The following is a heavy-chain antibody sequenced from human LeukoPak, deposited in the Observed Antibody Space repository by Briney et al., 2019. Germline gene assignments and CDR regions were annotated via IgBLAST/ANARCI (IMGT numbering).Heavy chain of an antibody. CDR3: ARRVGRFPNWFDP. J-gene: IGHJ5*02. V-gene: IGHV4-34*01. CDR2: TSHSGGT. Sequence: SETLSLTCAVFGGSFSGYYWNWIRQPPGKGLEWIGETSHSGGTNYNPSLNSRVTISVDTSKNQFSLNLSSVTAADTAVYYCARRVGRFPNWFDPWGQGALVTVSS. D-gene: IGHD1-26*01. CDR1: GGSFSGYY.